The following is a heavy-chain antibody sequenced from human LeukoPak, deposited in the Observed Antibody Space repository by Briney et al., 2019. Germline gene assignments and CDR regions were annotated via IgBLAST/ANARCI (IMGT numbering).Heavy chain of an antibody. CDR2: IYYSGTT. J-gene: IGHJ4*02. V-gene: IGHV4-39*01. CDR1: NGSMSTSSSY. CDR3: ARHLRPGIAAAGTFDY. Sequence: SETLSLTCTVSNGSMSTSSSYWGWIRQPPGKGLEWIGSIYYSGTTYYNPALNSRVTISVATSMNQFSLRLRSVTAADTAIYYCARHLRPGIAAAGTFDYWGQGTLVTVSS. D-gene: IGHD6-13*01.